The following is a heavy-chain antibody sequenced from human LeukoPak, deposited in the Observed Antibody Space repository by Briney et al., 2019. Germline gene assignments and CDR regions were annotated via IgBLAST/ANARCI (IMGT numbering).Heavy chain of an antibody. CDR2: IYYSGST. J-gene: IGHJ4*02. Sequence: PSETLSLTCTVSGGSISSGDYYWSWIRQPPGKGLEWIGYIYYSGSTYYNPSLKSRVTISVDTSKNQFSLKLSSVTAADTAVYYCASSGYSSSWYGNYWGQGTLVTVSS. D-gene: IGHD6-13*01. CDR1: GGSISSGDYY. CDR3: ASSGYSSSWYGNY. V-gene: IGHV4-30-4*01.